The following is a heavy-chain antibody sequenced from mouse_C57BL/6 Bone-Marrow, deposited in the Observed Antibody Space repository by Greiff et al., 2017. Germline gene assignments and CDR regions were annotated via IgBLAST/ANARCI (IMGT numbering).Heavy chain of an antibody. V-gene: IGHV1-78*01. CDR2: IYPRDGST. Sequence: VQLQQSDAELVKPGASVKISCKVSGYTFTDHTIHWMKQRPEQGLEWIGYIYPRDGSTKYNEKFKGKATLTADKSSSTAYMQLNSLTSEDSAVXCCARYHDYDVAWFAYWGQGTLVTVSA. J-gene: IGHJ3*01. D-gene: IGHD2-4*01. CDR1: GYTFTDHT. CDR3: ARYHDYDVAWFAY.